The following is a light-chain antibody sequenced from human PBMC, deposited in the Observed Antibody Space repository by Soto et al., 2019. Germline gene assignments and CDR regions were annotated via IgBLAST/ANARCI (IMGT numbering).Light chain of an antibody. V-gene: IGLV8-61*01. CDR1: SGSVSTGYY. Sequence: QTVVTQEPSFSVSPGGTVTLTCGLSSGSVSTGYYPSWYQQTPGQAPRTLIYSTNTRSSGVPDRFSGSILGNKAALTITGAQADDESDYYSVLYMGSGISVFGGGTQLTVL. CDR3: VLYMGSGISV. CDR2: STN. J-gene: IGLJ2*01.